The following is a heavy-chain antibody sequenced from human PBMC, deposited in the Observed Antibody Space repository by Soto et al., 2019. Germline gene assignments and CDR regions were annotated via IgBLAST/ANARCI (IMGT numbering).Heavy chain of an antibody. V-gene: IGHV1-18*01. CDR3: AMVDLYVTPTPQDV. CDR1: GYIFVNYG. D-gene: IGHD3-16*01. CDR2: ISPYTGNT. Sequence: QVQLEQSGDEVKKPGASVKVSCKASGYIFVNYGIAWVRQAPGQGLEWLGWISPYTGNTYYATKVQGRLTLTTDTTPSTAVTDLGSLTSGDTAVYYCAMVDLYVTPTPQDVWGQGTTVTVCS. J-gene: IGHJ6*02.